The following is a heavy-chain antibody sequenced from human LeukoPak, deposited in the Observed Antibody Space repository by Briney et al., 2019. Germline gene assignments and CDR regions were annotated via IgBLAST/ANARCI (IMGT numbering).Heavy chain of an antibody. CDR1: GGSFSGYY. Sequence: RSSETLSLTCAVYGGSFSGYYWSWIRQPPGKGLEWIGEINHSGSTNYNPSLKSRVTISVDTSKNQFSLKLSSVTAADTAVHYCARGPRIAVAGRRSWFDPWGQGTLVTVSS. CDR3: ARGPRIAVAGRRSWFDP. V-gene: IGHV4-34*01. J-gene: IGHJ5*02. CDR2: INHSGST. D-gene: IGHD6-19*01.